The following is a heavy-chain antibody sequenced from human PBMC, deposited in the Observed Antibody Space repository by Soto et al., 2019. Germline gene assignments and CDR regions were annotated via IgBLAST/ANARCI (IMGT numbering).Heavy chain of an antibody. CDR3: AREMIAVMAAIWLLAP. V-gene: IGHV3-74*01. J-gene: IGHJ5*02. Sequence: EVQLVESGGGLVQPGGSLRLSCVGSGFTFSSHWMHWVRQTPGKGPVWVSRIRGDGSSTAYAESVRGRFAIATDNAKNTLYLQMNNMRAADSAVASSAREMIAVMAAIWLLAPWRLATQVTVPS. CDR2: IRGDGSST. D-gene: IGHD3-22*01. CDR1: GFTFSSHW.